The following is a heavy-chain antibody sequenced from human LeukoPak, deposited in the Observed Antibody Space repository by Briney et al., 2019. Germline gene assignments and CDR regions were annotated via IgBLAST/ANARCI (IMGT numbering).Heavy chain of an antibody. CDR3: AREAASRTYQLLYGTYYYYGMDV. J-gene: IGHJ6*02. CDR1: GGTFSSYA. Sequence: GASVKVSCKASGGTFSSYAISWVRQAPGQGLEWMGGIIPIFGTANYAQKFQGRVTITTDESTSTAYMELSRLRSDDTAVYYCAREAASRTYQLLYGTYYYYGMDVWGQGTTVTVSS. CDR2: IIPIFGTA. D-gene: IGHD2-2*02. V-gene: IGHV1-69*05.